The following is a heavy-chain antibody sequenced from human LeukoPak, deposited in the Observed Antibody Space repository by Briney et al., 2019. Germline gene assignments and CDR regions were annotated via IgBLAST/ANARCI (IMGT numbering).Heavy chain of an antibody. J-gene: IGHJ6*04. CDR3: ARDRRGRAVANPYYYNGMDV. V-gene: IGHV1-18*01. CDR2: ISSYNGNT. Sequence: ASVKVSCQASGYMLTSYVLSWVRQAPGQGLEWMGWISSYNGNTRYAQKFQGRVTMTTATSTRTAYMEMRSLRSDDTAVYYCARDRRGRAVANPYYYNGMDVWGEGTTVTVSS. D-gene: IGHD6-19*01. CDR1: GYMLTSYV.